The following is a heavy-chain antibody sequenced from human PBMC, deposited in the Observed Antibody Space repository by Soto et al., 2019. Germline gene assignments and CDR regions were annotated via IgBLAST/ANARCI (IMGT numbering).Heavy chain of an antibody. CDR2: ISSSSSTI. D-gene: IGHD5-12*01. V-gene: IGHV3-48*02. CDR3: ARVRRAQYSGYDYYFDY. J-gene: IGHJ4*02. CDR1: GFTFSSYS. Sequence: EVQLVESGGGLVQPGGSLRLSCAASGFTFSSYSMNWVRQAPGKGLEWVSYISSSSSTIYYADSVKGRFTISRDKAKTSLYLQMTSLRYEDTAVYYCARVRRAQYSGYDYYFDYWGQGTLVTVSS.